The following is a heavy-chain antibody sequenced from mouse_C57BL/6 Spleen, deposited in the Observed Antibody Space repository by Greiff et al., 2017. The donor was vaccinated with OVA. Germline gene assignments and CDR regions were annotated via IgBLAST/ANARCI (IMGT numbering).Heavy chain of an antibody. CDR3: AREDYGSSYAWFGY. Sequence: EVQLVESGGGLVKPGGSLKLSCAASGFTFSDYGIHWVRQAPEKGLEWVAYISSGSSTIYYADTVKGRFTISRDNATNTLFLQMTSLRSEDTAMYYCAREDYGSSYAWFGYWGQGTLVTVSA. V-gene: IGHV5-17*01. J-gene: IGHJ3*01. CDR2: ISSGSSTI. D-gene: IGHD1-1*01. CDR1: GFTFSDYG.